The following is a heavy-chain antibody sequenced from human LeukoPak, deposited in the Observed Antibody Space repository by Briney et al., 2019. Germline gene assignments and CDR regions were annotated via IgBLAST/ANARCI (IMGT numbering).Heavy chain of an antibody. D-gene: IGHD4-17*01. CDR3: AREATTALFDN. J-gene: IGHJ4*02. Sequence: GGSLRLSCAASGLTFSDYYMSWIRQGPGKGLEWVSYISGSGRTIIYADSVQGRFTVSRDNAKNLLYLHMNSLRAEDTAVYYCAREATTALFDNWGQGTLVTVSS. CDR2: ISGSGRTI. CDR1: GLTFSDYY. V-gene: IGHV3-11*01.